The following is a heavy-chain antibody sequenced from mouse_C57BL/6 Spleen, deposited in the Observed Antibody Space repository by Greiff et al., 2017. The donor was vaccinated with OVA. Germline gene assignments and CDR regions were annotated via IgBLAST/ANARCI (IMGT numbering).Heavy chain of an antibody. Sequence: QVQLKQPGAELVRPGSSVKLSCKASGYTFTSYWMDWVKQRPGQGLEWIGNIYPSDSETHYNQKFKDKATLTVDKSSSTAYMQLSSLTSEDSAVYYCARAGYDYDGFAYWGQGTLVTVSA. V-gene: IGHV1-61*01. CDR2: IYPSDSET. J-gene: IGHJ3*01. D-gene: IGHD2-4*01. CDR1: GYTFTSYW. CDR3: ARAGYDYDGFAY.